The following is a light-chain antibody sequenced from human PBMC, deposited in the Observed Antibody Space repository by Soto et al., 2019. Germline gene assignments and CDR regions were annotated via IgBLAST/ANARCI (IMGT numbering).Light chain of an antibody. J-gene: IGKJ4*01. CDR1: QSVNSN. Sequence: EIVMTQSPATLSVSPEEIATLSCRASQSVNSNLAWYRQKPGQAPRLLISDASTRATGVPARFSGSGSGTEFTLTISSLQSEDSGIYYCQQYNFWPPLTFGGGTKVEIK. CDR3: QQYNFWPPLT. V-gene: IGKV3-15*01. CDR2: DAS.